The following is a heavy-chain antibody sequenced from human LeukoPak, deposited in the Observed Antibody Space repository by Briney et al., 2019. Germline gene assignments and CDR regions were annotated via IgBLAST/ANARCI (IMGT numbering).Heavy chain of an antibody. V-gene: IGHV3-15*01. J-gene: IGHJ4*02. CDR3: TTGNWGSFSY. CDR1: GFTFSNAW. CDR2: IKSKTDGGTT. Sequence: GGSLRLSCAASGFTFSNAWMNWVRQAPGKGLEWVGRIKSKTDGGTTDYVAPVRGRFTISRDDSKNTLYLQVNSLNTEDTAVYYCTTGNWGSFSYWGQGTLVTVSS. D-gene: IGHD7-27*01.